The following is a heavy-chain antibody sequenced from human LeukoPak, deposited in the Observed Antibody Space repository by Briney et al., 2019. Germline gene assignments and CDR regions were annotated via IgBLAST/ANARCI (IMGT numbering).Heavy chain of an antibody. CDR1: GFTLSDHY. V-gene: IGHV3-72*01. J-gene: IGHJ4*02. CDR2: TRNKADSYTT. Sequence: GGSLRLSCAASGFTLSDHYMDWVRQAPGKGLEWVGRTRNKADSYTTVYAASVNGRFTISRDDSKSSLYLQMNSLTAEDTAVYYCARSGAPGALDYWGQGTLVTVSS. D-gene: IGHD1-26*01. CDR3: ARSGAPGALDY.